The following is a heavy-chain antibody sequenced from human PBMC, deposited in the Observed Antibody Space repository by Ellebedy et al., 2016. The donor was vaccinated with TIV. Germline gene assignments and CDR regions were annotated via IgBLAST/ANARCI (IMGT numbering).Heavy chain of an antibody. CDR3: ASSRYHYYLGNTIFAY. Sequence: GESLKISCAASGFTFSSYAMSWVRQAPGKGLEWVSAISGSGGSTYYAASVKGRFTISRDNSKDTLFLQMNSLRAEDTAVYYCASSRYHYYLGNTIFAYWGQGALVTVSS. J-gene: IGHJ4*02. CDR1: GFTFSSYA. CDR2: ISGSGGST. V-gene: IGHV3-23*01. D-gene: IGHD3-10*01.